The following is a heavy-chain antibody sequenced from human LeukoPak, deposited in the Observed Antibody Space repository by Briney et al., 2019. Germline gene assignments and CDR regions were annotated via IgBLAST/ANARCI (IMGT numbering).Heavy chain of an antibody. CDR3: AKDVGYCSTTSCYYFDY. J-gene: IGHJ4*02. Sequence: GGSLRLSCAASGFTFRTYAMSWVRQAPGKGLEWVSAICGSGDSTYYANSVKGRFTISRDNSKNSLYLQMNSLRAEDTAVYYCAKDVGYCSTTSCYYFDYWGQGTLVTVSS. CDR1: GFTFRTYA. CDR2: ICGSGDST. V-gene: IGHV3-23*01. D-gene: IGHD2-2*01.